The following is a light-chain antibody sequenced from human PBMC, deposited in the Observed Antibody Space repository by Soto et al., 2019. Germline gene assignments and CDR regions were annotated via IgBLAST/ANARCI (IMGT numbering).Light chain of an antibody. CDR3: QQYGNLPYT. V-gene: IGKV1-39*01. J-gene: IGKJ2*01. CDR2: AAS. Sequence: DIQMTQSPSSLSASVGDRVTITCRASQSISFYLHWYQQKPGKAPKLLIYAASNLQSGVPSRFSDSGSGTDFTLTLNSLQPEDFATYYCQQYGNLPYTFGPGTKLEIK. CDR1: QSISFY.